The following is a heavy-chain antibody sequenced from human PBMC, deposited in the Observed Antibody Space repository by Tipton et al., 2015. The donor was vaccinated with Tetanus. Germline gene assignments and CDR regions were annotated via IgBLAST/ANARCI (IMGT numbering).Heavy chain of an antibody. CDR3: AREGPLRFLEWCNYYGMDV. D-gene: IGHD3-3*01. J-gene: IGHJ6*02. CDR2: ISSSSSYI. CDR1: GFTFSSYS. V-gene: IGHV3-21*01. Sequence: SLRLSCAASGFTFSSYSMNWVRQAPGKGLEWVSSISSSSSYIYYADSVKGRFTISRDNAKNSLYLQMNSLRAEDTAVFYCAREGPLRFLEWCNYYGMDVWGQGTTVTVSS.